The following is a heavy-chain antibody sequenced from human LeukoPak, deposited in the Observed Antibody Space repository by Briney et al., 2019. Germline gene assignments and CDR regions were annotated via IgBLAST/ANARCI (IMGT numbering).Heavy chain of an antibody. J-gene: IGHJ2*01. Sequence: SETLSLTCTVSSGSISSYDWSWIRPPAGKGLEWIGRIYTSGSPNYNPSLKSRVTMSVDTSKNQFSLKLSSVTAADTAVDYCARLTSSWYQDWYFDLWGRGTLVTVSS. CDR1: SGSISSYD. CDR2: IYTSGSP. CDR3: ARLTSSWYQDWYFDL. V-gene: IGHV4-4*07. D-gene: IGHD6-13*01.